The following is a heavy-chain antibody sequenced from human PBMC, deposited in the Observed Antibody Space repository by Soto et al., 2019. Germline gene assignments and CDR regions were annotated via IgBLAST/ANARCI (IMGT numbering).Heavy chain of an antibody. CDR1: GFTFSNAW. J-gene: IGHJ6*02. V-gene: IGHV3-15*01. D-gene: IGHD3-9*01. CDR2: IKSKTDGGTT. Sequence: GGSLRLSCAASGFTFSNAWMSWVRQAPGKGLEWVGRIKSKTDGGTTDYAAPVKGRFTISRDDSKSIAYLQMNSLKTEDTAVYYCTRAGITISYYYYGMDVWGQGTTVTVSS. CDR3: TRAGITISYYYYGMDV.